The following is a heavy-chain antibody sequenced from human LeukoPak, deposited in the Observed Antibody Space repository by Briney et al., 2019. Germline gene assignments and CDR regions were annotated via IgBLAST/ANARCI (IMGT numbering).Heavy chain of an antibody. V-gene: IGHV4-39*07. CDR2: IFYSGST. Sequence: SETLSLTCTVSGGSISSGSYYWGWIRQPPGKGLEWIGSIFYSGSTYYNPSLKSRVTISVDTSKNQFSLKLSSVTAADTAVYYSVREALGIRYFDLWGRGTLVTVSS. CDR1: GGSISSGSYY. J-gene: IGHJ2*01. D-gene: IGHD7-27*01. CDR3: VREALGIRYFDL.